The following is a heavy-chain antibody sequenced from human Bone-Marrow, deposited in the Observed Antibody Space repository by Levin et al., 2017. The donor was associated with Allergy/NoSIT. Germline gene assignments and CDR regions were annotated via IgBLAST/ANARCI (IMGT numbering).Heavy chain of an antibody. CDR1: GYTFTSYG. Sequence: GESLKISCKASGYTFTSYGISWVRQAPGQGLEWMGWISAYNGNTNYAQKLQGRVTMTTDTSTSTAYMELRSLRSDDTAVYYCARVGPAVGGTGSSLNWFDPWGQGTLVTVSS. V-gene: IGHV1-18*01. CDR3: ARVGPAVGGTGSSLNWFDP. CDR2: ISAYNGNT. J-gene: IGHJ5*02. D-gene: IGHD6-19*01.